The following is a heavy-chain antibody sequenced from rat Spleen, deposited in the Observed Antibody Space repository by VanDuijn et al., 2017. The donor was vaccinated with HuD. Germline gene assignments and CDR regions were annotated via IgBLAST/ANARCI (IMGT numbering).Heavy chain of an antibody. J-gene: IGHJ4*01. CDR3: AKEANYGGLMDA. CDR1: GFTFSNFP. V-gene: IGHV5-46*01. D-gene: IGHD1-11*01. Sequence: EVQLVESGGDLVQPGRSVRLSCAASGFTFSNFPMAWVRQAPTKGLEWVSSINTDGGSTYYPDSVKGRFTISRDNAENTVYLQMNSLRSEDTATYYCAKEANYGGLMDAWGQGASVTVSS. CDR2: INTDGGST.